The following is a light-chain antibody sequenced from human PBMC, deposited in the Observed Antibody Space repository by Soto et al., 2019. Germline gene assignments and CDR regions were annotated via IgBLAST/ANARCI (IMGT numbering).Light chain of an antibody. CDR1: QSLSTW. CDR3: QQYKTFSPWT. V-gene: IGKV1-5*01. CDR2: DAS. J-gene: IGKJ1*01. Sequence: DIQMTQSPSTLSASVGDRVTITCRANQSLSTWLAWYQQKPGKAPKLLISDASTLESGVPSRFSGSGSGTEFTLTITSLLPDDFATYYCQQYKTFSPWTCGQGTRVE.